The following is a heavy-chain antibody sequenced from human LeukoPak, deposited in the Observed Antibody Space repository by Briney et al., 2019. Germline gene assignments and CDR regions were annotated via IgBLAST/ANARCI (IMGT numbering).Heavy chain of an antibody. D-gene: IGHD6-19*01. CDR3: AKEIGERQWLPFDY. CDR2: IYSGGST. Sequence: GGSLRLSCAASGFTVSSNYMSWVRQAPGKGLEWVSVIYSGGSTSYADSVKGRFTISRDNSKNTLYLQMNSLRAEDTAVYYCAKEIGERQWLPFDYWGQGTLVTVSS. J-gene: IGHJ4*02. V-gene: IGHV3-66*01. CDR1: GFTVSSNY.